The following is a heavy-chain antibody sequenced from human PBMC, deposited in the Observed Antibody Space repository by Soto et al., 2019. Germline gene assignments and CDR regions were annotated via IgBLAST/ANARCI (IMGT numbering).Heavy chain of an antibody. CDR2: IWYDGSNK. V-gene: IGHV3-33*01. J-gene: IGHJ6*02. D-gene: IGHD3-9*01. CDR1: GFTFSSYG. CDR3: ARDDDILTGCRIGLDCYDGMDV. Sequence: QVQLVESGGGVVQPGRSLRLSCAASGFTFSSYGMHWVRQAPGKGLEWVAVIWYDGSNKYYADSVKGRFTISRDNSKNSLYLQMNSLRAEDTAVYYCARDDDILTGCRIGLDCYDGMDVWGQGTTVTVSS.